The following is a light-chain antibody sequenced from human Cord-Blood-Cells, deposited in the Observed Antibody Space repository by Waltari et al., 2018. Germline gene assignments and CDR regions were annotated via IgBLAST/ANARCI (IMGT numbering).Light chain of an antibody. CDR2: EVS. V-gene: IGLV2-14*01. Sequence: QSALTQPASVSGSPGQSITISCTGTSSDVGGYNYVSWYQQHPGKDPKLMIYEVSKRPSVVSSRFSGAKSGNTASLTISGLQAEDEADYYCSSYTSSSTLVFGGGTQLTVL. CDR3: SSYTSSSTLV. CDR1: SSDVGGYNY. J-gene: IGLJ2*01.